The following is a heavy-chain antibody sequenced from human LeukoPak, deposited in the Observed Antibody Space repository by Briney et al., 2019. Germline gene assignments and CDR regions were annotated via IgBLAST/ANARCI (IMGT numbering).Heavy chain of an antibody. CDR2: ITSSSSYI. CDR3: AREMLAAVATQS. CDR1: GFTFSSYW. D-gene: IGHD6-19*01. J-gene: IGHJ5*02. Sequence: GGSLRLSCAASGFTFSSYWMHWVRHAPGKGLEWVSSITSSSSYIYYADSVKGRFTISRDNAKNSLYLQMNSLRAEDTAVYYCAREMLAAVATQSWGQGTLVTVSS. V-gene: IGHV3-21*01.